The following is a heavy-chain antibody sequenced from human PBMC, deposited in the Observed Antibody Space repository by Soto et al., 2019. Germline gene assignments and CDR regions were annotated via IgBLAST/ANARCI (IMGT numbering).Heavy chain of an antibody. V-gene: IGHV1-24*01. J-gene: IGHJ4*02. CDR1: GYTLTELS. CDR2: FDPEDGET. CDR3: ATEILRHCGGDCCYVGY. D-gene: IGHD2-21*02. Sequence: ASVKVSCKVSGYTLTELSMHWVRQAPGKGLEWMGGFDPEDGETIYAQKFQGRGTMTEDTSTDTAHRELSSLRSEDTAVYYCATEILRHCGGDCCYVGYCGQVTLVAVSS.